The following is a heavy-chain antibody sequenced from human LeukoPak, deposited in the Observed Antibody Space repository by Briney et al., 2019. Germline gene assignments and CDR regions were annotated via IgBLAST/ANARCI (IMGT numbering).Heavy chain of an antibody. CDR2: ISWNSGSI. CDR3: AKGNTPAMVRGDAFDI. J-gene: IGHJ3*02. Sequence: GGSLRLSCAASGFTFDDYAMHWVRQAPGKGLEWVSGISWNSGSIGYADSVKGRFTISRDNAKISLYLQMNSVRAEDTALYYCAKGNTPAMVRGDAFDIWGQGTMVTVSS. D-gene: IGHD3-10*01. CDR1: GFTFDDYA. V-gene: IGHV3-9*01.